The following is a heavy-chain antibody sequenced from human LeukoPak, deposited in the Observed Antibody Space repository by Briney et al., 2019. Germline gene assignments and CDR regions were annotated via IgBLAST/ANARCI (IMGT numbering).Heavy chain of an antibody. J-gene: IGHJ4*02. Sequence: SETLSLTCAVYGGSFSGYYWSWIRQPPGKGLEWIGEINHSGSTNYNPSLKSRVTTSVDTSKNQFSLKLSSVTAADTAVYYCARGGSSIAAPYYFDYWGQGTLVTVSS. D-gene: IGHD6-6*01. CDR1: GGSFSGYY. CDR2: INHSGST. V-gene: IGHV4-34*01. CDR3: ARGGSSIAAPYYFDY.